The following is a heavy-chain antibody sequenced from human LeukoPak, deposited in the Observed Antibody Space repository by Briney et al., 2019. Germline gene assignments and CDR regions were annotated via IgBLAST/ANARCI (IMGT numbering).Heavy chain of an antibody. J-gene: IGHJ4*02. D-gene: IGHD6-19*01. Sequence: SETLSLKCTVSGVSIYSVHWSWLRQPPGQGLVWIGYIYYSATTNYNHSLKGRVTISVDTSKNQFSLKLSSVTATDTDMYFCARINGCGWYYLDYWGQGTLVTVSS. CDR3: ARINGCGWYYLDY. CDR2: IYYSATT. V-gene: IGHV4-59*01. CDR1: GVSIYSVH.